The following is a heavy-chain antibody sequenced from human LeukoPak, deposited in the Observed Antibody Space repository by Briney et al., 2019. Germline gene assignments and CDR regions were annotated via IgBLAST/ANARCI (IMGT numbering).Heavy chain of an antibody. J-gene: IGHJ5*02. Sequence: PSETLSLTCAVSGYSISSGYYWSWIRQPAGKGLEWIGRIYTSGSTNYNPSLKSRVTISVDTSKNQFSLKLSSVTAADTAVYYCARDSLGENWFDPWGQGTLVTVSS. CDR2: IYTSGST. D-gene: IGHD3-16*01. CDR1: GYSISSGYY. V-gene: IGHV4-61*02. CDR3: ARDSLGENWFDP.